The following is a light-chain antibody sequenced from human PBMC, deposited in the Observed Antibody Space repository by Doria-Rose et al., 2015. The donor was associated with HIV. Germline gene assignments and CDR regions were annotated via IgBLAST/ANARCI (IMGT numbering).Light chain of an antibody. CDR2: WAS. Sequence: DIRMTQSPESLGMSLGERATLHCKSNQSLLYTSKNYLAWYQQKPGQPPKLLIYWASTRQSGVPARFSGSGSGTDFTLTISSLEAEDVAVNYCQQYYDTPSFGPGTTVDIK. CDR1: QSLLYTSKNY. CDR3: QQYYDTPS. V-gene: IGKV4-1*01. J-gene: IGKJ3*01.